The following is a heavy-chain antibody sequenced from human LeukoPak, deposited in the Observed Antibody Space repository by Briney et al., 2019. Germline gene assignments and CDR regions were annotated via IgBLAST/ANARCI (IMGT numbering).Heavy chain of an antibody. V-gene: IGHV4-59*12. Sequence: PSETLSLTCTVSGGSISSFYWSWIRQPPGKGLEWIGYIYHSGSTYYNPSLKSRVTISVDRSKSQFSLKLSSVTAADTAVYYCARGITMVRGVQGFFDYWGQGTLVTVSS. CDR1: GGSISSFY. CDR3: ARGITMVRGVQGFFDY. D-gene: IGHD3-10*01. J-gene: IGHJ4*02. CDR2: IYHSGST.